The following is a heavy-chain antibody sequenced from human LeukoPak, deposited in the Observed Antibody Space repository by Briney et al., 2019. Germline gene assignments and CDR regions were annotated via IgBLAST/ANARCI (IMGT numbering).Heavy chain of an antibody. CDR1: GGSISSGSYY. CDR3: ARAVAGRGDFDY. J-gene: IGHJ4*02. Sequence: SETLSLTCTVSGGSISSGSYYWSWIRQPAGKGLEWIGRIYTSGSTNYNPSLKSRVTISVDTSKNQSSLKLSSVTAADTAVYYCARAVAGRGDFDYWGQGTLVTVSS. V-gene: IGHV4-61*02. D-gene: IGHD6-19*01. CDR2: IYTSGST.